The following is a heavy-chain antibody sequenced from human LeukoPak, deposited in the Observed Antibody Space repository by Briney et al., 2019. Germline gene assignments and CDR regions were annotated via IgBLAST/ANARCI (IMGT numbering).Heavy chain of an antibody. CDR1: GFTFASYS. J-gene: IGHJ4*02. CDR3: ARVSGRLERQSDLDY. Sequence: GGSLRLSCAASGFTFASYSMNWVRQAPGTGLEWVSSISGDSTYIYNAGSVKGRFTISRDNAQASLYLQMISLRADDTAVYYCARVSGRLERQSDLDYWGQGTLVIVSS. D-gene: IGHD1-1*01. V-gene: IGHV3-21*01. CDR2: ISGDSTYI.